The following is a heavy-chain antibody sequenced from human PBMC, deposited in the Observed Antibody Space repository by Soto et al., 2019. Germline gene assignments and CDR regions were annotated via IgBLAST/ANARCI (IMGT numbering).Heavy chain of an antibody. CDR1: GFTFRSYA. Sequence: QVQLVESGGGVVQPGRSLRLSCAASGFTFRSYAMHWVRQAPGKGLEWVAVISYDGSDKYYADSVKGRFTISRDNSKNTPYLQMNSLRAEDTAVYYCARDSSPTGYCSSTSCQTDWFDPWGQGTQVTVSS. D-gene: IGHD2-2*01. CDR3: ARDSSPTGYCSSTSCQTDWFDP. J-gene: IGHJ5*02. V-gene: IGHV3-30-3*01. CDR2: ISYDGSDK.